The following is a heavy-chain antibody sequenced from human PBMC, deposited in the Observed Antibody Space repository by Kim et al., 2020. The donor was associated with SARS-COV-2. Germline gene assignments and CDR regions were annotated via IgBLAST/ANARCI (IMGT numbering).Heavy chain of an antibody. Sequence: SETLSLTCTVSGGSISSSSYYWGWIRQPPGKGLEWIGSIYYSGSTYYNPSLKSRVTISVDTSKNQFSLKLSSVTAADTAVYYCARHDNCYGSGSPFDYWGQGTLVTVSS. V-gene: IGHV4-39*01. CDR3: ARHDNCYGSGSPFDY. J-gene: IGHJ4*02. CDR1: GGSISSSSYY. D-gene: IGHD3-10*01. CDR2: IYYSGST.